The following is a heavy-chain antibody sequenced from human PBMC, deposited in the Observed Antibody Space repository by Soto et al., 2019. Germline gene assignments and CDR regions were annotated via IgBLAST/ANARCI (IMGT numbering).Heavy chain of an antibody. CDR1: DGSISSGGYY. CDR3: ARDIIITMVRGVITHWFDP. Sequence: SETLSLTCTVSDGSISSGGYYWSLIRQHPGKGLEWIGYIYYSGSTYYNPSLKSRVTISVDTSKNQFSLKLSSVTAADTAVYYCARDIIITMVRGVITHWFDPWGQGTLVTVSS. D-gene: IGHD3-10*01. CDR2: IYYSGST. V-gene: IGHV4-31*03. J-gene: IGHJ5*02.